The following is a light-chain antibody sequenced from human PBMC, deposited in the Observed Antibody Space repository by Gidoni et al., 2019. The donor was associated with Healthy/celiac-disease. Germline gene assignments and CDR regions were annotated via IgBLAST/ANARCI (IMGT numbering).Light chain of an antibody. CDR3: QQLNSYPLVT. J-gene: IGKJ1*01. CDR2: AAS. Sequence: DIQLTQSPSFLSASVGDRVTITCRASQGISSYLAWYQQKPVKAPKLLIYAASTLQGCVPSRFSGSGSGPEFTLTISSLQPEDFATYYCQQLNSYPLVTFGQGTKVEIK. V-gene: IGKV1-9*01. CDR1: QGISSY.